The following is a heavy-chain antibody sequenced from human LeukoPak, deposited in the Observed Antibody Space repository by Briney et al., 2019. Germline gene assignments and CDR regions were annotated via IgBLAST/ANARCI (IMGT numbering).Heavy chain of an antibody. Sequence: GGSLRLSCAISGLTFHDYAMTWVRQAPGKGLEWVSTIVGDSSKTYYADSVKGRFTISRDNSNYMLFLHMNNLRAEDTAIYYCAKQPYNYYYLDVWGKGTTVTVSS. CDR2: IVGDSSKT. V-gene: IGHV3-23*01. D-gene: IGHD2-21*01. CDR1: GLTFHDYA. CDR3: AKQPYNYYYLDV. J-gene: IGHJ6*03.